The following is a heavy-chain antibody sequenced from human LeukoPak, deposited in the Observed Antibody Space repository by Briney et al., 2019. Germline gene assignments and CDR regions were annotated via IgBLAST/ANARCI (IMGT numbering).Heavy chain of an antibody. CDR2: IYHSGST. V-gene: IGHV4-4*02. Sequence: PSGTLSLTCAVSGGSISSSNWWSWVRQPPGKGLEWIGEIYHSGSTNYNPSLKSRVTISVDKSKNQFSLKLSSVTAADTAVYYCAASMITFGGGLPKGIDYWGQGTLVTVSS. CDR1: GGSISSSNW. D-gene: IGHD3-16*01. CDR3: AASMITFGGGLPKGIDY. J-gene: IGHJ4*02.